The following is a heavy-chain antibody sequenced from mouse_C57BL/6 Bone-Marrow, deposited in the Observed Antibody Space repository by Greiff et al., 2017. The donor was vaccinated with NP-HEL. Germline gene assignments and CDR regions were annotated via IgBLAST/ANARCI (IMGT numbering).Heavy chain of an antibody. CDR3: ARHDGSSYVRYYFDY. Sequence: EVKLVESGGGLVKPGGSLKLSCAASGFTFSSYTMSWVRQTPEKRLEWVATISGGGGNTYYPDSVKGRFTISRDNAKNTLYLQMSSLRSEDTALYYCARHDGSSYVRYYFDYWGQGTTLTVSS. CDR1: GFTFSSYT. CDR2: ISGGGGNT. D-gene: IGHD1-1*01. J-gene: IGHJ2*01. V-gene: IGHV5-9*01.